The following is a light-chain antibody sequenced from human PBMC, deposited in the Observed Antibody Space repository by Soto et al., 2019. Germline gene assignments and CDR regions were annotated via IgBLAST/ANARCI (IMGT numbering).Light chain of an antibody. V-gene: IGKV1-17*01. CDR3: GQHSNCPLT. CDR1: QGLRND. Sequence: DIQMTQFPSSLSPSVGDRVTITCRARQGLRNDLGWYQQKPGKAPKRLIYAASSLQSGVPSRFTGRGLWREVNLRISRLQPEDSVTLYWGQHSNCPLTFGDGTKVEIK. J-gene: IGKJ4*02. CDR2: AAS.